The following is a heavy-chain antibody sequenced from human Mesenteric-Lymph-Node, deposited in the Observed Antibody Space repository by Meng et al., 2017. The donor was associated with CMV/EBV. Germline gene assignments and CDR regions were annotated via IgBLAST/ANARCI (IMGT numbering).Heavy chain of an antibody. CDR1: GYTFTSYD. J-gene: IGHJ3*01. Sequence: ASVKVSCKASGYTFTSYDINWVRQATGQGLEWMGWMNPNSGNTGYAQKFQGRVTTRNTSINTAYMELSSLRSEDTAVYYCASNSGYTRYYVNWGQGTMVTVSS. CDR2: MNPNSGNT. V-gene: IGHV1-8*01. CDR3: ASNSGYTRYYVN. D-gene: IGHD5-12*01.